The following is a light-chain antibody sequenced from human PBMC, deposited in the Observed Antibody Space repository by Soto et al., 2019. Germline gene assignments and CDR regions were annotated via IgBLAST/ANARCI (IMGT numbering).Light chain of an antibody. V-gene: IGKV3-15*01. CDR1: QSISSD. CDR2: GAS. CDR3: QQYNSWPYT. J-gene: IGKJ2*01. Sequence: EIVMTQSPATLSVSPGERATLFCRARQSISSDLAWYRRKAGQAPRLLIYGASTRATGIPTRFSGSGSGTEFTLTISSLQSEDFAMYYCQQYNSWPYTFGQATNLEIK.